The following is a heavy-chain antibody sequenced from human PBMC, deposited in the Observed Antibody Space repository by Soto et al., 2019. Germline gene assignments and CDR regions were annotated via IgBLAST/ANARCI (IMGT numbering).Heavy chain of an antibody. Sequence: EVQLLESGGGLAQPGGSLRLSCVASGFPFSSHAMSWVRQTPGRGLECVSSISSGSNTYYTDSVRGRFTISRDNSKNSLYLQMSSLRADDTALYYCAKASATGKSDGMDVWGQGTTVSVSS. V-gene: IGHV3-23*01. D-gene: IGHD7-27*01. CDR1: GFPFSSHA. J-gene: IGHJ6*02. CDR2: ISSGSNT. CDR3: AKASATGKSDGMDV.